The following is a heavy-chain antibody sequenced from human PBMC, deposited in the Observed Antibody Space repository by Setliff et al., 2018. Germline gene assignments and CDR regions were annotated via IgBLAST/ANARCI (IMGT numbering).Heavy chain of an antibody. J-gene: IGHJ6*03. Sequence: SETLSLTCTVSDGSLSTHYWSWIRQAPGKGLEWIGHIFYSDTAKYNPSLESRAAISVDSSKNQFSLKLRSVTAADTAVYYCARDRSTVIRGVTSFFYYYMDVWGGGTTVTVSS. CDR3: ARDRSTVIRGVTSFFYYYMDV. CDR2: IFYSDTA. D-gene: IGHD3-10*01. CDR1: DGSLSTHY. V-gene: IGHV4-59*11.